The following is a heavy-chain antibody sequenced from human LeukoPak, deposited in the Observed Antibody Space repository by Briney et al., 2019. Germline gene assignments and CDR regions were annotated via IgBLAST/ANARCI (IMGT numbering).Heavy chain of an antibody. J-gene: IGHJ3*02. V-gene: IGHV3-74*01. CDR2: IRSDGSTT. CDR1: GFTFSTYW. D-gene: IGHD4-23*01. CDR3: AGENYDYSGDSFAFDI. Sequence: GGSLRLSCAAPGFTFSTYWMHWVRHAPGKGLVWVSRIRSDGSTTDYADSVKGRFIIPRDKAKNTLYLQMNSLRAEDTAVYYCAGENYDYSGDSFAFDIWGRGTVVTVSS.